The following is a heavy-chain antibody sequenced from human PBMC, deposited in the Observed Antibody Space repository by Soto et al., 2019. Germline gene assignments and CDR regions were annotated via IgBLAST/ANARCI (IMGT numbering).Heavy chain of an antibody. CDR1: GFSLSGSGMR. CDR2: IDWEDTK. V-gene: IGHV2-70*04. Sequence: SGHTLVNPTQTLTLTCTVSGFSLSGSGMRVTWIRQPPGKALEWLARIDWEDTKLYSTSLKTRLTISKDTSKNQVVLTMTNVEPADTGTYYFPRAFYGMDVWGQGTTVTVSS. J-gene: IGHJ6*02. CDR3: PRAFYGMDV.